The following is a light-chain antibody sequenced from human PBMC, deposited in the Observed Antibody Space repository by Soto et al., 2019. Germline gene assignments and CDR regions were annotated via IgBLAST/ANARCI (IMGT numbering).Light chain of an antibody. CDR2: DVS. CDR1: SSDVGGYNY. V-gene: IGLV2-14*01. Sequence: QSVLTQPASVSGSPGQSITISCTGTSSDVGGYNYVSWYQQHPGKAPKLRIYDVSNRPSGVSNRFSGSKSGNTASLTISGLQAEDEADYYSSSYTSSSTLVVFGGGTKLTVL. J-gene: IGLJ2*01. CDR3: SSYTSSSTLVV.